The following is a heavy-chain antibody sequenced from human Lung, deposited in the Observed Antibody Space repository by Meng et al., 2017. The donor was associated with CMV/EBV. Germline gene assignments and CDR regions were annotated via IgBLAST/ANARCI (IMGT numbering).Heavy chain of an antibody. CDR1: GYRFTDFH. CDR2: INSNSGAT. CDR3: ARVIAVAGTAPFDY. D-gene: IGHD6-19*01. V-gene: IGHV1-2*02. J-gene: IGHJ4*02. Sequence: ASVKVSCKASGYRFTDFHMHWVRQAPGQGLEWMGWINSNSGATNYAQKFQGRVTMTRDTSISTAYMELSSLRSDDTAVYYCARVIAVAGTAPFDYWGQGTLVTVSS.